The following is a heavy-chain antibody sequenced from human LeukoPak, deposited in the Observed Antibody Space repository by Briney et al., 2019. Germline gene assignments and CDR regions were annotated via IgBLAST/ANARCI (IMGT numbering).Heavy chain of an antibody. CDR2: IYYSGST. Sequence: PSETLSLTCTVSGGSISSYYWSWIRQPPGKGLEWIGYIYYSGSTNYNPSLKSRVTISVDTSKNQFSLKLSSVTAADTAVYYCARLSVDTAMVIDYWGQGTLVTVSP. D-gene: IGHD5-18*01. CDR1: GGSISSYY. CDR3: ARLSVDTAMVIDY. J-gene: IGHJ4*02. V-gene: IGHV4-59*08.